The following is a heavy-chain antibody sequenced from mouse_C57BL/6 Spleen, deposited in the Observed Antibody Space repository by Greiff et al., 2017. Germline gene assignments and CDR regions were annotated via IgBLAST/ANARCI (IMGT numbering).Heavy chain of an antibody. CDR2: IDPSDSYT. Sequence: VQLQQPGAELVMPGASVKLSCKASGYTFTSYWMHWVKQRPGQGLEWIGEIDPSDSYTNYNQKFKGKSTLTVDKSSSTAYMQLSSLTSEDSAVYYCARRWLLAVYFDYWGQGTTLTVSS. CDR1: GYTFTSYW. CDR3: ARRWLLAVYFDY. D-gene: IGHD2-3*01. J-gene: IGHJ2*01. V-gene: IGHV1-69*01.